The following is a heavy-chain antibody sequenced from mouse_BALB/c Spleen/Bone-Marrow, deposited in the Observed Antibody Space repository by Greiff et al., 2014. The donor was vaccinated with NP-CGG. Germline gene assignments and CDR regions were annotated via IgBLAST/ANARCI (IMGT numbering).Heavy chain of an antibody. J-gene: IGHJ4*01. CDR3: ARSLLRADY. CDR2: INPYNDGT. CDR1: GYTFTRYV. Sequence: EVQLQQSGPEPVKPGASVKMSCKASGYTFTRYVMYWVKQKPGQGLEWIGYINPYNDGTKYNEKFKGKATLTSDKSSGTAYMELSSLTSEDSAVYYCARSLLRADYWGQGTSVTVSS. D-gene: IGHD1-1*01. V-gene: IGHV1-14*01.